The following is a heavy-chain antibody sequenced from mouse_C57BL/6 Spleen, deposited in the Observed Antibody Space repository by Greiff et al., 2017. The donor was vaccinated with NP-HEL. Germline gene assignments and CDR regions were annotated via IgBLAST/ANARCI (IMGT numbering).Heavy chain of an antibody. CDR1: GYAFSSSW. J-gene: IGHJ3*01. Sequence: VQLQESGPELVKPGASVKISCKASGYAFSSSWMNWVKQRPGKGLEWIGRIYPGDGDTNYNGKFKGKATLTADKSSSTAYMQLSSLTSEDSAVYFCARSKTGTGFAYWGQGTLVTVSA. D-gene: IGHD4-1*01. V-gene: IGHV1-82*01. CDR2: IYPGDGDT. CDR3: ARSKTGTGFAY.